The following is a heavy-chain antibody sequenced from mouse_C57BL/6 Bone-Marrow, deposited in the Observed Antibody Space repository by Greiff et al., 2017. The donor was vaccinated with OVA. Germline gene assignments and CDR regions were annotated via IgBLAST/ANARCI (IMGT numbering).Heavy chain of an antibody. D-gene: IGHD2-12*01. CDR2: IYPRDGST. CDR1: GYTFTDYS. CDR3: GGSYYYAMDY. J-gene: IGHJ4*01. V-gene: IGHV1-78*01. Sequence: VQLVESDAELVKPGASVKISCKASGYTFTDYSIHWMKQRPEQGLEWIGYIYPRDGSTKYNEKFKGKATLTADKSSSTAYMQLNSLTSEDAAEYFCGGSYYYAMDYWGQGTSVTVSS.